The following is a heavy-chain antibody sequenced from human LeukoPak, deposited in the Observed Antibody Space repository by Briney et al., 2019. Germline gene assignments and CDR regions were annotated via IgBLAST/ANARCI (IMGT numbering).Heavy chain of an antibody. CDR3: ARRSLGGGGSYFDAFDI. V-gene: IGHV4-39*01. J-gene: IGHJ3*02. CDR1: GGSFSSYY. Sequence: SETLSLTCAVYGGSFSSYYWGWIRQPPGKGLEWIGSIYYSGSTYYNPSLKSRVTISVDTSKNQFSLKLSSVTAADTAVYYCARRSLGGGGSYFDAFDIWGQGTMVTVSS. D-gene: IGHD1-26*01. CDR2: IYYSGST.